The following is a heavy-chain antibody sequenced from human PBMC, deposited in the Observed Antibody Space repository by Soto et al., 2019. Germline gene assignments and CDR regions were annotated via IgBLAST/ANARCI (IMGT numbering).Heavy chain of an antibody. CDR2: ISGSGGST. CDR1: GFTFSSYA. CDR3: AKHGTSTIFGVVIMYYFDY. D-gene: IGHD3-3*01. J-gene: IGHJ4*02. V-gene: IGHV3-23*01. Sequence: GGSLRLSCAASGFTFSSYAMSWVRQAPGKGLEWVSAISGSGGSTYYADSVKGRFTISRDNSKNTLYLQMNSLRAEDTAVYYCAKHGTSTIFGVVIMYYFDYWGQGTLATVSS.